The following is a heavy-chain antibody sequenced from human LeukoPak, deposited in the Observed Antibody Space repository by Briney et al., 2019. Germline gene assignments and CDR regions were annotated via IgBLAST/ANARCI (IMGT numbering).Heavy chain of an antibody. V-gene: IGHV3-30*07. J-gene: IGHJ4*02. CDR2: ISYDGSNK. CDR1: GFTFSSYA. Sequence: GGSLRLSCAASGFTFSSYAMHWVRQAPGKGLEWVAVISYDGSNKYYADSVKGRFTISRDDSKNTLYLQMNSLKTEDTAVYYCTTYSGYDLDYWGQGTLVTVSS. CDR3: TTYSGYDLDY. D-gene: IGHD5-12*01.